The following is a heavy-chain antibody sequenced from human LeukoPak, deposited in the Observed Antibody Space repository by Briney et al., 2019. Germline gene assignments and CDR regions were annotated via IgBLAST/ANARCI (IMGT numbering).Heavy chain of an antibody. D-gene: IGHD6-13*01. V-gene: IGHV1-18*01. CDR2: INTYNGNT. Sequence: ASVKVSCKASGYTFTSYAIMWVRQAPGQGLEWMGLINTYNGNTNYAQKFQGRVTMTTDTSTSTAYMELSSLRSEDTAVYYCARDRAAAGTDAFDIWGQGTMVTVSS. CDR3: ARDRAAAGTDAFDI. J-gene: IGHJ3*02. CDR1: GYTFTSYA.